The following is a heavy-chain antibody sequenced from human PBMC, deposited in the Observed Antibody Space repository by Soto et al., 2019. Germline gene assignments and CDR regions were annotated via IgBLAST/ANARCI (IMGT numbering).Heavy chain of an antibody. Sequence: ASVKFSCKASCYTFTNYGMSWVRQAPGQGPEWIGWIRAYRANTYCAQTFQGKVTMTIETSTSTTYLDLRSLKCNDTAVYYCARDQSSGGYGKDSGMEVGGQGTTVTVSS. CDR2: IRAYRANT. D-gene: IGHD6-19*01. CDR3: ARDQSSGGYGKDSGMEV. J-gene: IGHJ6*02. CDR1: CYTFTNYG. V-gene: IGHV1-18*01.